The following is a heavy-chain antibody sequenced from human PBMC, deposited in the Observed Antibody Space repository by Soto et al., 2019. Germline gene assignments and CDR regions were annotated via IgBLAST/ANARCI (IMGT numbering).Heavy chain of an antibody. CDR3: ARDGTEGGNAVDI. CDR1: GFTFSSYG. J-gene: IGHJ3*02. Sequence: QVQLVESGGGVVQPGRSLRLSCAASGFTFSSYGMHWVRQAPGKGLEWVAVIWYDGSNKYYADSVKGRFTISRDNSKNTLYLQMNSLRAEDTAVYYCARDGTEGGNAVDIWGQGTMVTVSS. CDR2: IWYDGSNK. V-gene: IGHV3-33*01. D-gene: IGHD1-1*01.